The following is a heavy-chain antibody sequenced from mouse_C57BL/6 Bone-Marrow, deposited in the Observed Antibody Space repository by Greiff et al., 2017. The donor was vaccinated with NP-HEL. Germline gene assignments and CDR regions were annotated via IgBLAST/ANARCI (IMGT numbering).Heavy chain of an antibody. CDR1: GFTFSSYA. J-gene: IGHJ1*03. CDR2: ISSGGDYI. D-gene: IGHD2-5*01. Sequence: DVKLVESGEGLVKPGGSLKLSCAASGFTFSSYAMSWVRQTPEKRLEWVAYISSGGDYIYYADNARNTLYLQMSSLKSEDTAMYYCTREGAYYSNWYFDVWGTGTTVTVSS. V-gene: IGHV5-9-1*02. CDR3: TREGAYYSNWYFDV.